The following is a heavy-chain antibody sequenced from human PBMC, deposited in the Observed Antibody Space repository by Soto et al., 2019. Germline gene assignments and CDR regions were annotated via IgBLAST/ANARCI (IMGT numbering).Heavy chain of an antibody. V-gene: IGHV3-30*18. D-gene: IGHD2-8*01. J-gene: IGHJ6*03. Sequence: QVQLVESGGGVVQPGRSLRLSCAASGFTFSSYGMHWVRQAPGKGLEWVAVISYDGSNKYYADSVKGRFTISRDNSKNTLYLQMNSLRAEDTAVYYCAKDLSAGVGDYCMDVWGKGTTVTVSS. CDR3: AKDLSAGVGDYCMDV. CDR1: GFTFSSYG. CDR2: ISYDGSNK.